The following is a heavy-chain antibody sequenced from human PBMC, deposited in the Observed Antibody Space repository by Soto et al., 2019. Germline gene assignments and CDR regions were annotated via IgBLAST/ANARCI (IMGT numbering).Heavy chain of an antibody. V-gene: IGHV3-15*07. J-gene: IGHJ1*01. CDR2: IKSKTDGGTT. D-gene: IGHD3-16*01. CDR1: GFTFSNAW. Sequence: GGSLRLSCAASGFTFSNAWMNWVRQAPGKGLEWVGRIKSKTDGGTTDYAAPVKGRFTISRDDSKNTLYLQMNSLKTEDTAVYYCAKDGLRDIMIQTEYFQHWGQGTLVTVSS. CDR3: AKDGLRDIMIQTEYFQH.